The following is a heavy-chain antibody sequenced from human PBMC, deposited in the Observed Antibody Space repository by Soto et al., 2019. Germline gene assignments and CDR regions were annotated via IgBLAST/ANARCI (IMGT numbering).Heavy chain of an antibody. D-gene: IGHD3-3*01. Sequence: PGGSLRLSCAASGFTFSDYYMSWIRQAPGKGLEWVSYFSSSGSTIYFAVSVKGRFTISRDNAKNSLYLQMNSLRAEDTSVYYCASTPIYDFWSGHNVFDYWGQGTLVTVSS. J-gene: IGHJ4*02. CDR2: FSSSGSTI. CDR1: GFTFSDYY. CDR3: ASTPIYDFWSGHNVFDY. V-gene: IGHV3-11*01.